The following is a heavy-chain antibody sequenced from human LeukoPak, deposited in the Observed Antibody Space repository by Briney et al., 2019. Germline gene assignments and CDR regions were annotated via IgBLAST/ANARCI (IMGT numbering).Heavy chain of an antibody. J-gene: IGHJ4*02. Sequence: GASVKVPCKASGYTFTSYGISWVRQAPGQGLEWMGWISAYNGNTNYAQKLQGRVTMTTDTSTSTAYMELRSLRSDDTAVYYCARDDRDYVWGSYRYFDYWGQGTLVTVSS. CDR3: ARDDRDYVWGSYRYFDY. D-gene: IGHD3-16*02. V-gene: IGHV1-18*01. CDR1: GYTFTSYG. CDR2: ISAYNGNT.